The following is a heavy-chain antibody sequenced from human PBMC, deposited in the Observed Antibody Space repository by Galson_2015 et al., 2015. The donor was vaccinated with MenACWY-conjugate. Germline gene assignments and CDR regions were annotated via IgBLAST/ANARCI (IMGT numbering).Heavy chain of an antibody. CDR2: ISPGDSNT. V-gene: IGHV5-51*01. CDR1: GYIFTTYW. D-gene: IGHD1-26*01. Sequence: QSGAEVKKPGESLKISCKASGYIFTTYWIARVRQMPGKGLEWMGLISPGDSNTRYSPSFQGQVTISADKSISTAYLQWSSLKASDTAMYYCARHPPGGRGMDVWGQGTTVTVSS. J-gene: IGHJ6*02. CDR3: ARHPPGGRGMDV.